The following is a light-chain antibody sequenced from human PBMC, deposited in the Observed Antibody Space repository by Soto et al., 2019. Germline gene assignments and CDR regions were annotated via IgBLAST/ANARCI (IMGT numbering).Light chain of an antibody. V-gene: IGKV1-5*01. CDR2: DAS. CDR3: QQYENYWT. J-gene: IGKJ1*01. Sequence: DIQMNQSPSTLSTSMGDRVTITCRASQGISNWLAWYQQKPGKAPKLLIYDASTLESVVPSRFSGSGSGTEFSLTFSNLQPDDCATYYCQQYENYWTFGQGTKVDIK. CDR1: QGISNW.